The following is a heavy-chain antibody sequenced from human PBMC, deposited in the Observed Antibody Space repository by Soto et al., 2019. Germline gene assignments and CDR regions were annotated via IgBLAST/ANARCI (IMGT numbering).Heavy chain of an antibody. CDR2: SNPILSMS. CDR3: ASSYGSGYRAFDY. CDR1: GDTFTFYS. Sequence: QVQLVQSGAEVKKPGSSVRVSCKASGDTFTFYSINWVRQAPGLGLEWMGRSNPILSMSNYAHRFQGRVTMTADKSTSTAYMELISLRSEDTDMYYCASSYGSGYRAFDYWGQGALVTVSS. V-gene: IGHV1-69*02. D-gene: IGHD5-18*01. J-gene: IGHJ4*02.